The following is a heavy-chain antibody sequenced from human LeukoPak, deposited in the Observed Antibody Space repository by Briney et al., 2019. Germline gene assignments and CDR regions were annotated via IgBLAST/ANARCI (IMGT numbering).Heavy chain of an antibody. Sequence: ASVKVSCKTSGYTFTGYYMHWVRQAPGQGLEWMGWINPNSGGTNYAQKFQGRVTMTRDTSISTAYMELSRLRSDDTAVYYCAREGSSSGAFDIWGQGTMVTVSS. CDR2: INPNSGGT. CDR3: AREGSSSGAFDI. V-gene: IGHV1-2*02. CDR1: GYTFTGYY. J-gene: IGHJ3*02. D-gene: IGHD6-6*01.